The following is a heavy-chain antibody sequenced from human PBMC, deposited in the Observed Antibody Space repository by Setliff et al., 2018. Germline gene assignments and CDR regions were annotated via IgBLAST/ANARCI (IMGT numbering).Heavy chain of an antibody. D-gene: IGHD3-22*01. CDR3: ARAVDSTGYFPFWYFDL. J-gene: IGHJ2*01. CDR1: GGSISSTSYY. CDR2: IYYRGST. Sequence: PSETLSLTCTVSGGSISSTSYYWAWIRQPPGKGLEWTGSIYYRGSTFIYPSLRSRVTISADTSKNQFSLKLTSVTAADTAMYYCARAVDSTGYFPFWYFDLWGRGTLVTV. V-gene: IGHV4-39*07.